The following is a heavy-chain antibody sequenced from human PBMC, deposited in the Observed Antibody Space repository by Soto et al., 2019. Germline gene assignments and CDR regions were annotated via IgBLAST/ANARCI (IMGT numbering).Heavy chain of an antibody. CDR3: AKGELLRDRGGIAVAGPTTFDY. CDR2: ISGSGGST. J-gene: IGHJ4*02. Sequence: QLGGSLRLSCAASGFTFSSYAMSWVRQAPGKGLEWVSAISGSGGSTYYADSVKGRFTISRDNSKNTLYLQMNSLRAEDTAVYYCAKGELLRDRGGIAVAGPTTFDYWGQGTLVTVSS. D-gene: IGHD6-19*01. V-gene: IGHV3-23*01. CDR1: GFTFSSYA.